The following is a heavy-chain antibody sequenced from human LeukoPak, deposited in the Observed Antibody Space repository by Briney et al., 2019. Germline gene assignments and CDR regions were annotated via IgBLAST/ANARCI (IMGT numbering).Heavy chain of an antibody. CDR1: GYTFTSYA. D-gene: IGHD3-22*01. CDR3: ARESPSRYDSSGYYYGWFDP. V-gene: IGHV1-3*01. J-gene: IGHJ5*02. Sequence: ASVKVSCKASGYTFTSYAMRWVRQAPGQRLEWMGWINAGNGNTKYSQKFQGRVTITRDTSASTAYMELSSLRSEDTAVYYCARESPSRYDSSGYYYGWFDPWGQGTLVTVSS. CDR2: INAGNGNT.